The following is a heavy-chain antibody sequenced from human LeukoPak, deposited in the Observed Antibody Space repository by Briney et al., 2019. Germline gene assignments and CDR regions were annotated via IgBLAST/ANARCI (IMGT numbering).Heavy chain of an antibody. J-gene: IGHJ3*02. CDR2: MNPNSGNT. Sequence: ASVKVSCKASGYTFTSYDINWVRQATGQGLEWMGWMNPNSGNTGYAQKFQGRVTITRNTSISTAYMELSSLRSEDTAVYYCARVPQHNWNYGGAFDIWGQGTMVTVSS. CDR1: GYTFTSYD. D-gene: IGHD1-7*01. V-gene: IGHV1-8*03. CDR3: ARVPQHNWNYGGAFDI.